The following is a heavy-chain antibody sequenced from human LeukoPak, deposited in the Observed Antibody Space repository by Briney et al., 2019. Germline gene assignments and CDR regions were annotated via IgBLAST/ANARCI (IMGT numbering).Heavy chain of an antibody. J-gene: IGHJ5*02. D-gene: IGHD3-16*01. CDR3: ARERLITAGTQSWFDP. V-gene: IGHV4-59*02. CDR1: GGSVSSYY. CDR2: IYYSGST. Sequence: PETLSLTCTVSGGSVSSYYWSWIRQPPGKGLEWIGYIYYSGSTNYNPSLKSRVTISVDTSKNQFSLKLSSVTAADTAVYYCARERLITAGTQSWFDPWGQGTLVTVSS.